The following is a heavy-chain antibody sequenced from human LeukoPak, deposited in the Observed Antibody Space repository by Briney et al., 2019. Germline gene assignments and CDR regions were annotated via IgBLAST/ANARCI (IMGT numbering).Heavy chain of an antibody. CDR1: GYTFTGYY. D-gene: IGHD3-22*01. CDR3: ARVGITMIASDY. V-gene: IGHV1-2*06. CDR2: INPNSGGT. J-gene: IGHJ4*02. Sequence: ASVKVSCKASGYTFTGYYMHWVRQAPGQGLEWMGRINPNSGGTNYAQKFQGRVTMTRDTSISTAYMELNRLRSDDTAVYYCARVGITMIASDYWGQGTLVTVSS.